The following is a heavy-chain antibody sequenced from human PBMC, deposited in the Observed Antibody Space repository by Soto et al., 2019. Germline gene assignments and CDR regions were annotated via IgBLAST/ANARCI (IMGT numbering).Heavy chain of an antibody. Sequence: PSETLSLTCAVYGGSFSGYYWSWIRQPPGKGLEWIGEINHSGGTNYNPSLKSRVTISVDTSKNQFSLKLSSVTAADTAVYYCARASPRRLITIFGVVTSCGMDVWGQGTTVTVSS. CDR3: ARASPRRLITIFGVVTSCGMDV. CDR1: GGSFSGYY. V-gene: IGHV4-34*01. CDR2: INHSGGT. J-gene: IGHJ6*02. D-gene: IGHD3-3*01.